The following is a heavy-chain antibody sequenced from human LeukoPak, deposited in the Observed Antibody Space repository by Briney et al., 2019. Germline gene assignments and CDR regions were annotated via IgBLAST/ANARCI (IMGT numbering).Heavy chain of an antibody. CDR3: ARDLGGGDAFDI. CDR1: GFTFSSYS. CDR2: ISSSYRTI. V-gene: IGHV3-48*01. J-gene: IGHJ3*02. Sequence: GGYLRLSCAASGFTFSSYSMNWVRQAPGKGLEWVSYISSSYRTIYYADSVKGRFTVSRDNAKNSLYLQMSSLRAEDTAFYYCARDLGGGDAFDIWGQGTMVTVSS. D-gene: IGHD3-16*01.